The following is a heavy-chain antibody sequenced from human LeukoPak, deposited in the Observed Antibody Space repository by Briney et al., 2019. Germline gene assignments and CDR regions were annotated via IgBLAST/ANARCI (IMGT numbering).Heavy chain of an antibody. CDR1: GYTFTSYG. D-gene: IGHD3-3*01. Sequence: ASVKVSCKASGYTFTSYGISWVRQAPGQGLEWMGWISAYNGNTNYAQKLQGRVTMTTDTSTSTAYMELRSLRSDDTAVYYCARDQQSRITIFGVTNWFDPWGQGTLVTVSS. CDR2: ISAYNGNT. V-gene: IGHV1-18*01. CDR3: ARDQQSRITIFGVTNWFDP. J-gene: IGHJ5*02.